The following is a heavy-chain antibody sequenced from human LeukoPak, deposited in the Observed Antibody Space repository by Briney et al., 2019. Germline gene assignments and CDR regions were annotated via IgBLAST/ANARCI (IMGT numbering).Heavy chain of an antibody. CDR1: GGSFSGYY. CDR3: ARGRGYYGSGRGYWYFDL. V-gene: IGHV4-34*01. J-gene: IGHJ2*01. Sequence: PSETLSLTCAVYGGSFSGYYWSWIRQPPGKGVEGIGEINHSGSTNYNPSLKSRVTISVDTSKNLFSLKLSSVTAAATAVYYCARGRGYYGSGRGYWYFDLWGRGTLVTVSS. CDR2: INHSGST. D-gene: IGHD3-10*01.